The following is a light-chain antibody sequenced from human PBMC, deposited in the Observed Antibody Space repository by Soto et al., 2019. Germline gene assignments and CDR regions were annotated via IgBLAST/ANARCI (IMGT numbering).Light chain of an antibody. CDR1: GSDVGGYNY. V-gene: IGLV2-14*01. CDR2: DVS. J-gene: IGLJ2*01. Sequence: QSVLTQPASVSGSPGQSITISCTGTGSDVGGYNYVSWYQQHPGKAPKVMIYDVSNRPSGVSNRFSGSKSGNTASLTISGLQAEDEADYYCSSYISASTPLVFGGGTQLTVL. CDR3: SSYISASTPLV.